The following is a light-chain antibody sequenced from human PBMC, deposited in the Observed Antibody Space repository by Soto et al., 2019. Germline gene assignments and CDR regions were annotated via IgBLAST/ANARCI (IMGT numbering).Light chain of an antibody. J-gene: IGKJ5*01. CDR3: QQLHGYPIT. Sequence: DIQMTQSPSTLSASVGDRVTITCRASQNIRSWVAWYQQKPGKAPKLLIYAASNFQSGVPSRFSGSGSGTRFTLTISSLQPEDFATYYCQQLHGYPITFGQGTRLEIK. CDR2: AAS. CDR1: QNIRSW. V-gene: IGKV1-5*01.